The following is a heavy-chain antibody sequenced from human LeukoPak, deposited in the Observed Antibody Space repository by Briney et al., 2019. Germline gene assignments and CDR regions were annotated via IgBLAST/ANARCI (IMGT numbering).Heavy chain of an antibody. CDR1: GFSFSNYW. Sequence: GGSLRLSCAASGFSFSNYWMGWVRQAPGKGLACVANIKTDGSETYYVDSVKGRFTISRDNAKNSLFLQMNSLRAEGTAIYYCVSAIRGSPIDYWGQGTLVSVPS. CDR3: VSAIRGSPIDY. CDR2: IKTDGSET. J-gene: IGHJ4*02. V-gene: IGHV3-7*01. D-gene: IGHD3-10*01.